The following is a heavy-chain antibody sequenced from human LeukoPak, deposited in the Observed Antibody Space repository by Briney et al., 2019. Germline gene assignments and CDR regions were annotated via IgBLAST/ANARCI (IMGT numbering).Heavy chain of an antibody. CDR2: INHSGST. Sequence: SETLSLTCTVSGGSISSYYWSWIRQPPGKGLEWIGEINHSGSTNYNPSLKSRVTISVDTSKNQFSLKLSSVTAADTAVYYCAREPGIAVAGTSWDYWGQGTLVTVSS. CDR1: GGSISSYY. D-gene: IGHD6-19*01. CDR3: AREPGIAVAGTSWDY. V-gene: IGHV4-34*01. J-gene: IGHJ4*02.